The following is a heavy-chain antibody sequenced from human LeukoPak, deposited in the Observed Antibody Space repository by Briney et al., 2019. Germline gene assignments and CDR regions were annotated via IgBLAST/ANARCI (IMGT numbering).Heavy chain of an antibody. V-gene: IGHV1-18*01. CDR1: GYTFTSYG. CDR2: ISPYNGNT. J-gene: IGHJ5*02. D-gene: IGHD4-17*01. Sequence: ASVKVSCKASGYTFTSYGINWVRQAPGQGLEWMGWISPYNGNTKYAEKIQRRVTITTDTSTSTACMELRSLSSDDTAVYYCARDQRGYGDSSGASKWIDPWGQGTLVTVSS. CDR3: ARDQRGYGDSSGASKWIDP.